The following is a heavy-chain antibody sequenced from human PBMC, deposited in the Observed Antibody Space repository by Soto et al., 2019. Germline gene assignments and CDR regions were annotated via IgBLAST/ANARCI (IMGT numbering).Heavy chain of an antibody. D-gene: IGHD3-10*01. CDR2: IIPIFGTA. Sequence: SVNVPCKASGGTFSSDAISWVRQAPGQGLEWIGGIIPIFGTANYAQKFQGRVTITADESTSKAYMELSSLRSEDKAVYYCASRNYYGSGSYYIAEAYYLDYWGQGTLVNVSS. J-gene: IGHJ4*02. V-gene: IGHV1-69*01. CDR3: ASRNYYGSGSYYIAEAYYLDY. CDR1: GGTFSSDA.